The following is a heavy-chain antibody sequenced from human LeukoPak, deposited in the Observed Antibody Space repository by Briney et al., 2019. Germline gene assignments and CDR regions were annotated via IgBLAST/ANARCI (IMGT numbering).Heavy chain of an antibody. Sequence: GASVKVSCKASGGTFSSYAISWVRQAPGQGLEWMGGIIPIFGTANYAQKFQGRVTTTADESTSTAYMELSSLRSEDTAVYYCARDPVAYDFWSGYFDYWGQGTLVTVSS. D-gene: IGHD3-3*01. J-gene: IGHJ4*02. V-gene: IGHV1-69*01. CDR2: IIPIFGTA. CDR3: ARDPVAYDFWSGYFDY. CDR1: GGTFSSYA.